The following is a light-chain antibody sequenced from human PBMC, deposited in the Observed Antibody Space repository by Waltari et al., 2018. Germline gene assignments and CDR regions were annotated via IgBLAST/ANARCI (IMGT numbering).Light chain of an antibody. J-gene: IGKJ2*01. Sequence: DIQMTQSPSSLSASVGDRVTITCQASQAISNPLNWYQQKPGQAPKFLIYDASNLETGVPSRFSGSGSGTDFTFTITNRQPEDIATYYCQHYDNLPLYTFGQGTKLEIK. CDR1: QAISNP. V-gene: IGKV1-33*01. CDR3: QHYDNLPLYT. CDR2: DAS.